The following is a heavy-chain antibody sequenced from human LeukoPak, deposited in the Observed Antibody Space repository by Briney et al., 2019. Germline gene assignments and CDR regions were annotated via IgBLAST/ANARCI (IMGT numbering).Heavy chain of an antibody. CDR1: GFTFSSYA. CDR2: ISGSGGST. CDR3: ARRLSSSSGVYYFDY. V-gene: IGHV3-23*01. Sequence: GGSLRLSCAASGFTFSSYAMSWVRQAPGKGLEWVSAISGSGGSTYYADSVKGRFTISRDNSKNTLYLQMNSLRAEDTAVYYCARRLSSSSGVYYFDYWGQGTLVTVSS. D-gene: IGHD6-6*01. J-gene: IGHJ4*02.